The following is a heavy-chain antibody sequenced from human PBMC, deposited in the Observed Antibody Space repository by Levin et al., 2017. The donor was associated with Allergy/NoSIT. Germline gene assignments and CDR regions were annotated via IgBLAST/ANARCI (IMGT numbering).Heavy chain of an antibody. J-gene: IGHJ4*02. Sequence: ASVKVSCKASGYTFTGYYMHWVRQAPGQGLEWMGWINPNSGGTNYAQKFQGRVTMTRDTSISTAYMELSRLRSDDTAVYYCARDTMGQSMVRGAAQYYFDYWGQGTLVTVSS. D-gene: IGHD3-10*01. V-gene: IGHV1-2*02. CDR2: INPNSGGT. CDR3: ARDTMGQSMVRGAAQYYFDY. CDR1: GYTFTGYY.